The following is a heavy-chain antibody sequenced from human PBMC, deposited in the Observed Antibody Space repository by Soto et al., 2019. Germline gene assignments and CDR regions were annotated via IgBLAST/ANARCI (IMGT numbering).Heavy chain of an antibody. CDR3: AKKLNSGIAFSPFDF. Sequence: GGSLRLSCAASGFTFSSYGMHWVRQAPGKGLEWVAVTSYDGNTKYYADSVKGRFTISRDNSKNTLFVQMNSLSAEDTAVYYCAKKLNSGIAFSPFDFWGQAALVTGS. J-gene: IGHJ4*02. V-gene: IGHV3-30*18. CDR2: TSYDGNTK. CDR1: GFTFSSYG. D-gene: IGHD1-26*01.